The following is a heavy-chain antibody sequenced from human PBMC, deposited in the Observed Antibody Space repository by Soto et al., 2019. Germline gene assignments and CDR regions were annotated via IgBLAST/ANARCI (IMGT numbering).Heavy chain of an antibody. CDR3: ARARYGDFLP. V-gene: IGHV1-8*01. CDR1: GYTFTNYD. CDR2: VNPNTGNT. Sequence: QVQLVQSGAEVKKPGASVKVSCKASGYTFTNYDINWVRQAAGQGLEWMGWVNPNTGNTAYAQKFQGRLTMTRDTSTTTAYMELSRLTSEDTAVYYCARARYGDFLPWGQGTLVTVSS. J-gene: IGHJ1*01. D-gene: IGHD4-17*01.